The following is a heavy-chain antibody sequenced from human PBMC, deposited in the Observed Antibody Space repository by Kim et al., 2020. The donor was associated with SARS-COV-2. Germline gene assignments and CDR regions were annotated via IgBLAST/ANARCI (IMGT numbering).Heavy chain of an antibody. Sequence: LKGRVTISVDTSKNQFSLKLSSVTAADTAVYYCAGSATAKGDYYYYGMDVWGQGTTVTVSS. J-gene: IGHJ6*02. V-gene: IGHV4-30-2*04. D-gene: IGHD6-25*01. CDR3: AGSATAKGDYYYYGMDV.